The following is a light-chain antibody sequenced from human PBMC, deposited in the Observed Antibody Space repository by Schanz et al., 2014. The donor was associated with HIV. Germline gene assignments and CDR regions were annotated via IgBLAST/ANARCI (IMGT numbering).Light chain of an antibody. Sequence: QSALTQPASVSGSPGQSITISCTGPNSDINFYYYVSWFQQHPGKAPQLMIYDGSSRPSGVSNRFSGSKSDNTASLTISGLQPEDEADYYCSSYTDNDTPHVVFGGGTKLTVL. V-gene: IGLV2-14*03. CDR3: SSYTDNDTPHVV. CDR1: NSDINFYYY. CDR2: DGS. J-gene: IGLJ2*01.